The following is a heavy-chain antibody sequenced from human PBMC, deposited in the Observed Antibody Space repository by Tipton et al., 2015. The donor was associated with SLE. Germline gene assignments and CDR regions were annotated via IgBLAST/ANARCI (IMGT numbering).Heavy chain of an antibody. CDR2: ITTRGENI. CDR1: GFIFSGYE. CDR3: ARDPNYGDSFSSDF. D-gene: IGHD4-17*01. Sequence: GSLRLSCAASGFIFSGYEMTWVRQAPGKGLEWVSHITTRGENIYYADAVKGRFTISRDNANNSLYLQMNSLRAEDTGVYYCARDPNYGDSFSSDFWGQGTLVSVSS. V-gene: IGHV3-48*03. J-gene: IGHJ1*01.